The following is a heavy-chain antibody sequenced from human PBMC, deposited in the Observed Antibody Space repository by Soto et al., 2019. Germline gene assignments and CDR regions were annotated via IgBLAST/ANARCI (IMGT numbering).Heavy chain of an antibody. J-gene: IGHJ4*02. CDR3: AREPQYSSSWQQYYFDY. Sequence: ASVKVSCKASGYTFTNYGISWVRQAPGQGLEWMGWINAGNGNTKYSQKFQGRVTITRDTSASTAYMELSSLRSEDTAVYYCAREPQYSSSWQQYYFDYWGQGTLVTVSS. V-gene: IGHV1-3*01. CDR1: GYTFTNYG. D-gene: IGHD6-13*01. CDR2: INAGNGNT.